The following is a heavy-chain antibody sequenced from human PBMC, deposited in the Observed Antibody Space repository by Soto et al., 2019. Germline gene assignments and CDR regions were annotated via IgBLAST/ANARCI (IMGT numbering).Heavy chain of an antibody. J-gene: IGHJ4*02. Sequence: ASVKVSCKASGYSFIDYYMHWVRQAPGQGFEWMGRISPKSGGTNYAQKFEGRVTMTWDTSLNTAYMELSSLISEDTAVYYCAKPPGYISDWYYFDLWGQGTLVTVSS. CDR2: ISPKSGGT. V-gene: IGHV1-2*02. D-gene: IGHD3-9*01. CDR1: GYSFIDYY. CDR3: AKPPGYISDWYYFDL.